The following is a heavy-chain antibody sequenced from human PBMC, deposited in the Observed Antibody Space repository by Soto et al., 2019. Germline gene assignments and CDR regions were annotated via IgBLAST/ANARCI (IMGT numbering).Heavy chain of an antibody. CDR3: ARAFSSSSAVDL. J-gene: IGHJ5*02. D-gene: IGHD6-6*01. Sequence: SETLSLTCTVSGESISSGGYHWSWIRHHPGKGLEWIGYIYDSESAYYNPSLKSRVTISMDTSKNQFAMRLSSVTAADTAVYFCARAFSSSSAVDLWGQGTQVT. CDR2: IYDSESA. V-gene: IGHV4-31*03. CDR1: GESISSGGYH.